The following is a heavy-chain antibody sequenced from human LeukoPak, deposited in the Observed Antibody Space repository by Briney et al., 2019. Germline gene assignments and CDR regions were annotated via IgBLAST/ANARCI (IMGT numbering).Heavy chain of an antibody. Sequence: SQTLSLTCAISGDSVSSNSAAWNWIRQSPSRGIEWLGRTYYRSKWYNHYAVSMKSRITINPDTSKDQFSLQLNSVTPEDTAVYYCARDAGSGWSSFDYWGQGTLVTVSS. CDR1: GDSVSSNSAA. CDR3: ARDAGSGWSSFDY. D-gene: IGHD6-19*01. J-gene: IGHJ4*02. V-gene: IGHV6-1*01. CDR2: TYYRSKWYN.